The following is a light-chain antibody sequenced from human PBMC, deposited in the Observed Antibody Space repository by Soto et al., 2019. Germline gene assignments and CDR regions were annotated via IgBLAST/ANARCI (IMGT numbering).Light chain of an antibody. V-gene: IGKV1-39*01. CDR2: AAS. CDR1: QSIGSS. J-gene: IGKJ5*01. Sequence: DIQMTQSPPTLSASVGDRVTITCRASQSIGSSLAWYQQKPGKAPKLLIYAASSLQSGVPSRFSGSGSGTDFTLTISSLQPEDFATYYCQQSYSTPITFGQGTRLEIK. CDR3: QQSYSTPIT.